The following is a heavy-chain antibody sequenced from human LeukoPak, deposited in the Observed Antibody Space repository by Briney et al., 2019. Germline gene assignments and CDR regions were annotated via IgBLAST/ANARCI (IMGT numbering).Heavy chain of an antibody. CDR3: IYGYTLDF. Sequence: SGGSLRLSCAASGFTVSSTYMNWVRQAPGKGLEWVSVIYSGSSTNYADSVKGRFTISRDNSKNTLYLQMNSLRAEDTAVYYCIYGYTLDFWGQGTLVTVSS. CDR1: GFTVSSTY. D-gene: IGHD5-18*01. J-gene: IGHJ4*02. V-gene: IGHV3-53*01. CDR2: IYSGSST.